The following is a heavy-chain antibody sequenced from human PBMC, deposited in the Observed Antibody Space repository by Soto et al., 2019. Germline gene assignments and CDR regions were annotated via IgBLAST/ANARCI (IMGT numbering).Heavy chain of an antibody. CDR1: GFTFSSYA. J-gene: IGHJ4*02. CDR2: IGSGGST. D-gene: IGHD4-17*01. CDR3: AKDLGSPTVVTPELEFDS. V-gene: IGHV3-23*01. Sequence: EVQLLESGGGLVQPGGSLRLSCAASGFTFSSYAMTWVRQAPGKGLEWVSVIGSGGSTYYADSVNGRFTISRDNSRNTRYLEMNSLRADDTAVYYCAKDLGSPTVVTPELEFDSWGQGTLVTVSS.